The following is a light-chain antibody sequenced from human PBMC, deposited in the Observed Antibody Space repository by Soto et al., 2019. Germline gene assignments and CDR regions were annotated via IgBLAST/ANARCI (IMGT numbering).Light chain of an antibody. J-gene: IGKJ4*01. Sequence: EIVMTQSPATLSVSPGERATLSCRASQSVSSNLAWYQQKPGQAPRLLIYGASTRATGIPARVSGSGSGTEFTLTISSLQSEDFAVYYCQQYNKWPLTFGGRTKVEIK. V-gene: IGKV3-15*01. CDR1: QSVSSN. CDR2: GAS. CDR3: QQYNKWPLT.